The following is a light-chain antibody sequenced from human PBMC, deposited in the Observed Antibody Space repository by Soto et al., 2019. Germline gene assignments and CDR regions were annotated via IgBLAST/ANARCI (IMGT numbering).Light chain of an antibody. CDR1: SGHSNYA. V-gene: IGLV4-69*01. J-gene: IGLJ7*01. CDR2: VNSGGSH. CDR3: QTWGTGRASVV. Sequence: QPVLTQSPSASASLGASVKLTCTLSSGHSNYAIAWHQQQPEKGPRYLMKVNSGGSHIKGDGIPDRFSGSSSGAERYLFISGLQSEDEAEYYCQTWGTGRASVVFGGGTQLTVL.